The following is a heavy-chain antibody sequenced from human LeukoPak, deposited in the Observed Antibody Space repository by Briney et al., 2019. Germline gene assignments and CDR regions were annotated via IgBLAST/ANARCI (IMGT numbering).Heavy chain of an antibody. CDR1: GFTFSSYS. CDR3: ARDAGYGDAFDI. CDR2: ISSSSSYI. V-gene: IGHV3-21*01. Sequence: GGSLRLSCAASGFTFSSYSMNWARQAPGKGLEWVSSISSSSSYIYYADSVKGRFTISRDNAKNSLYLQMNSLRAEDTAVYYCARDAGYGDAFDIWGQGTMVTVSS. J-gene: IGHJ3*02. D-gene: IGHD5-12*01.